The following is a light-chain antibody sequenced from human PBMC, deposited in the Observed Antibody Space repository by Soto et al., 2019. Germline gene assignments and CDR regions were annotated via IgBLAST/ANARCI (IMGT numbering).Light chain of an antibody. CDR2: KAS. J-gene: IGKJ1*01. CDR3: QQYNSYLWT. Sequence: DIQMTQSPSTLSASVGDRVTITCRASQSISSWLAWYQQKPGKDPNLLIYKASSLATGVPSRFSGSGSGTEFTLTISSLQPDDFATYYCQQYNSYLWTFGQGTKVEIK. CDR1: QSISSW. V-gene: IGKV1-5*03.